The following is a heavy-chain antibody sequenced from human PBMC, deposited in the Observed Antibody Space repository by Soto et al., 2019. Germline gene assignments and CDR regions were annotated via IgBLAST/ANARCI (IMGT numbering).Heavy chain of an antibody. D-gene: IGHD2-15*01. V-gene: IGHV3-15*01. J-gene: IGHJ4*02. CDR2: IKSKTDGGTT. CDR3: TVELCSGGSCTGDYFDY. CDR1: GFTFSNAW. Sequence: KTGGSLRLSCAASGFTFSNAWMSWVRQAPGKGLEWVGRIKSKTDGGTTDYAAPVKGRFTISRDDSKNTLYLQMNSLKTEDTAVYYCTVELCSGGSCTGDYFDYWGQGTLVTVSS.